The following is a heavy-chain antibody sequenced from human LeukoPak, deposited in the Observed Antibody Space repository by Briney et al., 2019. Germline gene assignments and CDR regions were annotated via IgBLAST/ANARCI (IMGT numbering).Heavy chain of an antibody. CDR1: GFTFSTSW. CDR2: ISGDGGST. V-gene: IGHV3-43*02. CDR3: AKAHWMGGYYYFDY. J-gene: IGHJ4*02. Sequence: PGGSLRLSCVGSGFTFSTSWMHWVRQAPGKGLEWVSLISGDGGSTYYADSVKGRFTISRDNSKNSLYLQMNSLRTEDTALYYCAKAHWMGGYYYFDYWGQGTLVTVSS. D-gene: IGHD3-22*01.